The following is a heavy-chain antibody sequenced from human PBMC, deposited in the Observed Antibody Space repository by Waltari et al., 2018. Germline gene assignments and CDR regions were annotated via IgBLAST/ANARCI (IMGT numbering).Heavy chain of an antibody. J-gene: IGHJ6*03. CDR2: IYTSGIT. CDR3: ASSGGTKYYYYMDV. V-gene: IGHV4-4*07. CDR1: GGSISSYH. D-gene: IGHD1-7*01. Sequence: QVQLQESGPGLVKPSETLSLTCTVSGGSISSYHWSWIRPPAGKGREWIGRIYTSGITSYNPSLKSRVTMSLDTSKNQFSLKLSSVTAADTAVYYCASSGGTKYYYYMDVWGKGTTVTVSS.